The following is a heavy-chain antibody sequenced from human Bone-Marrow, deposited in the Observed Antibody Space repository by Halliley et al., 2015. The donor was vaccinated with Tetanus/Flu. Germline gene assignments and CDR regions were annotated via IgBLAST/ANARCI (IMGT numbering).Heavy chain of an antibody. CDR1: GGSISSYY. J-gene: IGHJ6*02. D-gene: IGHD2-15*01. Sequence: LRLSCTVPGGSISSYYWSWIRQPPGKGLEWIGYIYYSGSTNYNPSLKSRVTISVDTSKNHISLKLISVTAADTAVYYCARHIDLAATGVDVWGQGTTVTVSS. V-gene: IGHV4-59*08. CDR2: IYYSGST. CDR3: ARHIDLAATGVDV.